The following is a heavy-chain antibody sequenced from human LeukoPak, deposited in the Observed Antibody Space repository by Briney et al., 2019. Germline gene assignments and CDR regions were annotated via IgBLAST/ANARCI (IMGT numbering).Heavy chain of an antibody. CDR2: IKQDGSEK. CDR1: GFTFSSYW. CDR3: ARETAMDTYYGMDV. J-gene: IGHJ6*02. V-gene: IGHV3-7*01. Sequence: PGGSLRLSCAASGFTFSSYWMSWVRQAPGKGLEWVANIKQDGSEKYYVDSVKGRFTISRDNAKNSLYLQMNGLRAEDTAVYYCARETAMDTYYGMDVWGQGTTVTVSS. D-gene: IGHD5-18*01.